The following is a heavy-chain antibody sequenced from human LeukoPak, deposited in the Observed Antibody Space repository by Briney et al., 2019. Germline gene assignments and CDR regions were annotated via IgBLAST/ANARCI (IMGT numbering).Heavy chain of an antibody. CDR3: TRPGVVGATPYYYYYYGMDV. J-gene: IGHJ6*02. CDR1: GFTFSGSA. Sequence: GGSLKLSCAASGFTFSGSAMHWVRQASGKGLEWVGRIRSKANSYATAYAASVKGRFTISRDDSKNTAYLQMNSLKTEDTAVYYCTRPGVVGATPYYYYYYGMDVWGQGTTVTVSS. CDR2: IRSKANSYAT. D-gene: IGHD1-26*01. V-gene: IGHV3-73*01.